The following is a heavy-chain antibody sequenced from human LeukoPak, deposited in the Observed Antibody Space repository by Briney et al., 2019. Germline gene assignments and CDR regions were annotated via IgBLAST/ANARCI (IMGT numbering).Heavy chain of an antibody. CDR3: ARDQGGKGGRNYYYYMDV. D-gene: IGHD4-23*01. CDR1: GGTFSSYA. Sequence: SVKVSCKASGGTFSSYAISWVRQAPGQGLEWMGRIIPIFGTANYAQKVQGRVTITTDESTSTAYMELSSLRSEDTAVYYCARDQGGKGGRNYYYYMDVWGKGTTVTVSS. V-gene: IGHV1-69*05. CDR2: IIPIFGTA. J-gene: IGHJ6*03.